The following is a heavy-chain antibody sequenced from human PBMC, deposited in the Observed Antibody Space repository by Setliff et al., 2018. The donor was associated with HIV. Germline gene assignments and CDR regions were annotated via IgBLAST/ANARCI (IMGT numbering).Heavy chain of an antibody. Sequence: TLSLTCTVSGGSINSGSHYWSWIRQPAGKGLEWIGRFYSSRSNSYNPSLKSRVTISVDTSKNQFSLRLSSVTAADTAVYYCARGVAVTAIHAYYYGLDVWGQGTTVTVSS. CDR1: GGSINSGSHY. CDR2: FYSSRSN. D-gene: IGHD2-21*02. CDR3: ARGVAVTAIHAYYYGLDV. J-gene: IGHJ6*02. V-gene: IGHV4-61*02.